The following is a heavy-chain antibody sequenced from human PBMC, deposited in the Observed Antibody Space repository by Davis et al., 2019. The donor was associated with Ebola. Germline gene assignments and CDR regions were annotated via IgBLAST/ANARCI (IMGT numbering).Heavy chain of an antibody. J-gene: IGHJ4*02. CDR2: IRSKANSYAT. CDR3: SSTLGTLDY. V-gene: IGHV3-73*01. D-gene: IGHD7-27*01. Sequence: PGGSLRLSCAASGFTFSGSAMHWVRQASGKGLEWVGRIRSKANSYATAYAASVKGRFTISRDDSKNMAYLQMNSLKSEDTAVYYCSSTLGTLDYWGQGTLVTVSS. CDR1: GFTFSGSA.